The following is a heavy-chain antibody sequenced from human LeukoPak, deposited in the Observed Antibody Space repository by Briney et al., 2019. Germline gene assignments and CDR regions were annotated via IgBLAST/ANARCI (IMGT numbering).Heavy chain of an antibody. D-gene: IGHD3-10*01. J-gene: IGHJ4*02. V-gene: IGHV4-39*01. CDR2: IYYSGRT. Sequence: SETLSLTCTVSGGSISSSSYYWGWIRQPPGKGLEWIGSIYYSGRTYYNPSLKSRVTISVDTSKNQFSLKLSSVTAADTAVYYCASDHYYGSGIFDYWAREPWSPSPQ. CDR3: ASDHYYGSGIFDY. CDR1: GGSISSSSYY.